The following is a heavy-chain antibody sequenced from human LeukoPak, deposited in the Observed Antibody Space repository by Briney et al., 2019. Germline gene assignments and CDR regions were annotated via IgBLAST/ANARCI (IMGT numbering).Heavy chain of an antibody. CDR3: AKGDSSSVPQKGPDY. CDR2: INPNSGGR. D-gene: IGHD6-13*01. CDR1: VYTFTFNY. Sequence: ASVTLSFTSSVYTFTFNYMYWGRHGPGQGLGLKWLINPNSGGRNNDHKFQGRVTMTKDTSLSTAYMELSRLRCDDTAVYYCAKGDSSSVPQKGPDYWGQGTPVTASS. V-gene: IGHV1-2*02. J-gene: IGHJ4*02.